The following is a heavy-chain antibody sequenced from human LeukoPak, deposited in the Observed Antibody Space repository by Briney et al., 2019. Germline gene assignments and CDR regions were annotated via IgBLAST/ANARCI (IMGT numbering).Heavy chain of an antibody. V-gene: IGHV3-21*01. Sequence: GGSLRLSCAASGFTFSSYSMNWVRQAPGKGLEWVSSISSSSSYIYYADSVKGRFTISRDNAKNSLYLQMNSLRAEDTAVYYCARDFTDNYHYDSTDYWGQGTLVTVSS. CDR3: ARDFTDNYHYDSTDY. J-gene: IGHJ4*02. D-gene: IGHD3-22*01. CDR1: GFTFSSYS. CDR2: ISSSSSYI.